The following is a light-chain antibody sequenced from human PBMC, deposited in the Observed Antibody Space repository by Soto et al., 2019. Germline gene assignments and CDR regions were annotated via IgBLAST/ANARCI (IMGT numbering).Light chain of an antibody. CDR2: DNN. J-gene: IGLJ3*02. CDR1: SSNIGNNY. CDR3: GTWDSSLSAGV. V-gene: IGLV1-51*01. Sequence: QSVLTQPPSVSAAPGQKVTISCSGSSSNIGNNYVSWYQQLPGTAPKLLIYDNNKRPSGSPDRFSGSKSGTSATLGITGLQTGDEADYYCGTWDSSLSAGVFGGGTKLTVL.